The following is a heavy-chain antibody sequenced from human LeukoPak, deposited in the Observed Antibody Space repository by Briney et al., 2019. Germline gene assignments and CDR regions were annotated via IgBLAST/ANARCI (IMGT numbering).Heavy chain of an antibody. J-gene: IGHJ6*04. CDR1: GFTFSSYE. V-gene: IGHV3-23*01. Sequence: GGSLRLSCAASGFTFSSYEMNWVRQAPGKGLEWVSAISGSGGSTYYADSVKGRFTISRDNSKNTLYLQMNSLRAEDTAVCYCAELGITMIGGVWGKGTTVTISS. CDR3: AELGITMIGGV. CDR2: ISGSGGST. D-gene: IGHD3-10*02.